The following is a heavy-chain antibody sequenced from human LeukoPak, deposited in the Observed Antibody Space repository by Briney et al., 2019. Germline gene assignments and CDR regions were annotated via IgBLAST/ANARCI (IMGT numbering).Heavy chain of an antibody. J-gene: IGHJ4*02. CDR1: GFTFGSYG. Sequence: GGSLRLSCAASGFTFGSYGMHWVRQAPGKGLEWVAVISYDGSNKYYADSVKGRFTISRDNSKNTLYLQMNSLRAEDTAVYYCAKGDDSSGYYYSWTDYWGQGTLVTVSS. CDR2: ISYDGSNK. CDR3: AKGDDSSGYYYSWTDY. V-gene: IGHV3-30*18. D-gene: IGHD3-22*01.